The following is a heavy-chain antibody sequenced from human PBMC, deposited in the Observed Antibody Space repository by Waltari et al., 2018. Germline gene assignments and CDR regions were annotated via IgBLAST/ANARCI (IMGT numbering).Heavy chain of an antibody. V-gene: IGHV3-74*01. CDR2: INSDGRST. D-gene: IGHD5-18*01. Sequence: EVQLVESGGGLVQPGGSLRLSCAASGFTFSSYWMHWVRQAPGKGLVRVARINSDGRSTSYADSVKGRFTISRDNAKNTLYLQMNSLRAEDTAVYYCARDLPVDTAMVLDYWGQGTLVTVSS. CDR1: GFTFSSYW. CDR3: ARDLPVDTAMVLDY. J-gene: IGHJ4*02.